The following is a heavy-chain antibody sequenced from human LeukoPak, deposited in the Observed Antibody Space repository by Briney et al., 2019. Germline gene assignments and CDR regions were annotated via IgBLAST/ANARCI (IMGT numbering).Heavy chain of an antibody. CDR3: ARGGGLDV. J-gene: IGHJ6*01. CDR1: GFTFSSYW. V-gene: IGHV3-7*03. CDR2: INHNGSVN. Sequence: ARSLRLSCAASGFTFSSYWMNWARQAPGKGLEWVASINHNGSVNYYVDSVKGRLTISRDNAKNSLYLQMSNLRAEDTAVYFCARGGGLDVWGQGATVTVSS. D-gene: IGHD2-15*01.